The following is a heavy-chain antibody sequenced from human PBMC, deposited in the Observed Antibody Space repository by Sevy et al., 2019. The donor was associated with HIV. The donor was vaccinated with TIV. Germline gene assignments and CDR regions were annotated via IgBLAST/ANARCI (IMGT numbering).Heavy chain of an antibody. D-gene: IGHD3-3*01. CDR3: AKSRQSSTIFGVVTNPNWFDP. CDR1: GGSISSYY. Sequence: SETLSLTCTVSGGSISSYYWSWIRQPPGKGLEWIGYIYYSGSTNYNPSLKGRVTISVDTSKNQFSLKLSSVTAADTAVYYCAKSRQSSTIFGVVTNPNWFDPWGQGTLVTVSS. V-gene: IGHV4-59*01. CDR2: IYYSGST. J-gene: IGHJ5*02.